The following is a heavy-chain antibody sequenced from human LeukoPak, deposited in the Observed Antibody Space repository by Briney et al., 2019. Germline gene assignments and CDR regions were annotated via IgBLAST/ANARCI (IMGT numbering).Heavy chain of an antibody. CDR1: GFTFSRYS. CDR3: ARIGDYGSGFDF. D-gene: IGHD3-10*01. Sequence: GGSLRLSCAASGFTFSRYSMNWVRQAPGKGLVWVSRFLSDGGRTTYADSVKGRFTISGDNAKNTLYLQMNSLRAEDTAVYYCARIGDYGSGFDFWGQGTLVTVSS. CDR2: FLSDGGRT. V-gene: IGHV3-74*01. J-gene: IGHJ4*02.